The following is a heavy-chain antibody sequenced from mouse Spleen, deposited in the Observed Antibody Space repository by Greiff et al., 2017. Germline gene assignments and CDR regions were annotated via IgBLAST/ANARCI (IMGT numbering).Heavy chain of an antibody. CDR3: TRGTTVVAPYYYAMDY. CDR1: GYTFTSYW. V-gene: IGHV1-5*01. D-gene: IGHD1-1*01. CDR2: IYPGNSDT. J-gene: IGHJ4*01. Sequence: VQLQQSGTVLARPGASVKMSCKTSGYTFTSYWMHWVKQRPGQGLEWIGAIYPGNSDTSYNQKFKGKAKLTAVTSASTAYMELSSLTNEDSAVYYCTRGTTVVAPYYYAMDYWGQGTSVTVSS.